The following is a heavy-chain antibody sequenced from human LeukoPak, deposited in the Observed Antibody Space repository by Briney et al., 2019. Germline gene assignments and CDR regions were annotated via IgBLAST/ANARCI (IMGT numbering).Heavy chain of an antibody. CDR2: INPNSGGT. Sequence: ASVKVSCKASGYTFTGYYMHWVRQAPGQGLGWMGWINPNSGGTNYAQKFQGRVTMTRDTSISTAYMELSRLRSDDTAVYYCAREQRLVGALFDYWGQGTLVTVSS. D-gene: IGHD6-13*01. CDR3: AREQRLVGALFDY. J-gene: IGHJ4*02. CDR1: GYTFTGYY. V-gene: IGHV1-2*02.